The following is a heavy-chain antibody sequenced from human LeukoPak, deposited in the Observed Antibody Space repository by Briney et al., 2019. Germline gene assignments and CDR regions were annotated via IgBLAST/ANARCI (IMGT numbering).Heavy chain of an antibody. CDR3: ARRGYTYPDALDV. J-gene: IGHJ3*01. V-gene: IGHV4-4*07. CDR1: GGSINSDF. D-gene: IGHD3-22*01. Sequence: SETLSLTCSVSGGSINSDFWTWIRQPAGKGLEWIGRIHSSETTIYSPSLKSRVTISADTSKNQFSLKLNSVTAADTAVYFCARRGYTYPDALDVWSQGTMVTVSS. CDR2: IHSSETT.